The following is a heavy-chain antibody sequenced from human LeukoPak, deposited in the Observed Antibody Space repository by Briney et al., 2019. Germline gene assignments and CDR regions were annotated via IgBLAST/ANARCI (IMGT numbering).Heavy chain of an antibody. V-gene: IGHV4-59*01. CDR1: GGSISSYY. CDR2: IYYSGST. J-gene: IGHJ4*02. D-gene: IGHD3-10*01. CDR3: ARGVWFGELLGY. Sequence: SETLSLTCTVSGGSISSYYWSWIRQPPGKRLEWIGYIYYSGSTNYNPSLKSRVTISVDTSKNQFSLKLSSVTAADTAVYYCARGVWFGELLGYWGQGTLVTVSS.